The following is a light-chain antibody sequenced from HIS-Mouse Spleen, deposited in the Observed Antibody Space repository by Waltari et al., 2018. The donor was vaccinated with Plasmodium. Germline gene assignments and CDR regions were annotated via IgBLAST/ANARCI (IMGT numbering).Light chain of an antibody. V-gene: IGLV3-10*01. CDR3: YSTDSSGNHRV. CDR2: EDS. Sequence: SHELTQPPSVSVSPGQPARITCPGDALPKTSASWYQHKSGQAPVLVIYEDSKRPSGIPERFSGSSSGTMATLTISGAQVEDEADYYCYSTDSSGNHRVFGGGTKLTVL. J-gene: IGLJ3*02. CDR1: ALPKTS.